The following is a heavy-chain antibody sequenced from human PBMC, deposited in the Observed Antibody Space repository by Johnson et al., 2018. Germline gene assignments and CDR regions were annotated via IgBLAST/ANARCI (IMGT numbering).Heavy chain of an antibody. D-gene: IGHD2-2*01. CDR2: IDDGGST. Sequence: QVQLQQWGAGLLKPSETLSLTCAVYGGSFSGYSWSWIRQSQGKGLEWIGDIDDGGSTRYNPSLKSRVTISVDRSKNQFSLEVSSVTAADTAIYYWATARFQLILGTYYDYMDVWGKGTTVTVSS. CDR1: GGSFSGYS. J-gene: IGHJ6*03. V-gene: IGHV4-34*01. CDR3: ATARFQLILGTYYDYMDV.